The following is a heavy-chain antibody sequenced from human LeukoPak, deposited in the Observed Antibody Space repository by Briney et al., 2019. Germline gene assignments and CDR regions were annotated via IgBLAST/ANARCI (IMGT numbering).Heavy chain of an antibody. D-gene: IGHD3-22*01. J-gene: IGHJ4*02. CDR1: GGSISSSNW. CDR2: IYYSGST. CDR3: ARHEITMIVVVISGYFDY. Sequence: SETLSLTCAVSGGSISSSNWWSWVRQPPGKGLEWIGEIYYSGSTYYNPSLKSRVTISVDTSKNQFSLKLSSVTAADTAVYYCARHEITMIVVVISGYFDYWGQGTLVTVSS. V-gene: IGHV4-4*02.